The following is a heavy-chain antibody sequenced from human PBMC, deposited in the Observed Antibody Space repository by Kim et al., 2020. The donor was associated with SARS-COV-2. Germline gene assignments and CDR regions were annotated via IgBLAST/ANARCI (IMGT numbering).Heavy chain of an antibody. Sequence: GNTNYAQKFQERITITRNMSTSTAYMELSSLRSEDTAVYYCAAAGSYFDYWGQGTLVTVSS. J-gene: IGHJ4*02. CDR2: GNT. D-gene: IGHD1-26*01. V-gene: IGHV1-58*01. CDR3: AAAGSYFDY.